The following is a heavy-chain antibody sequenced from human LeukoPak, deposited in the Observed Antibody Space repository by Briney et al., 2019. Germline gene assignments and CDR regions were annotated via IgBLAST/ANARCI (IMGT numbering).Heavy chain of an antibody. CDR1: GFTFSSYA. J-gene: IGHJ4*02. CDR3: ARGPPITLFLPHYFDY. V-gene: IGHV3-30-3*01. CDR2: ISYDGGNK. D-gene: IGHD3-10*02. Sequence: GGSLRLSCAASGFTFSSYAMHWVRQAPGKGLEWVAVISYDGGNKYYADSVKGRFTISRDNSKNTLYLQMNSLRAEDTAVYYCARGPPITLFLPHYFDYWGQGTLVTVSS.